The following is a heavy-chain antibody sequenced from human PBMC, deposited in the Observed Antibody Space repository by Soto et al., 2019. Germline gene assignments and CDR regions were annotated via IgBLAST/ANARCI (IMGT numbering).Heavy chain of an antibody. Sequence: QLQLQESGPVLVKPSETLSLTCTVSGGSISSSSYYWGWIRQPPGKGLEWIGSIYYSGSTYYNPSLKSRVTISVDTSKNQFSLKLSSVTAADTAVYYCARRGCSSWYGYWGQGTLVTVSS. CDR1: GGSISSSSYY. CDR3: ARRGCSSWYGY. V-gene: IGHV4-39*01. J-gene: IGHJ4*02. D-gene: IGHD6-13*01. CDR2: IYYSGST.